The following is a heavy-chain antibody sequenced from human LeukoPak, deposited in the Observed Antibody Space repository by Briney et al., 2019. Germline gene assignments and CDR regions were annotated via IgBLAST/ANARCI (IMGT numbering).Heavy chain of an antibody. Sequence: GASVKVSCKVSGYTLTELSMHWVRRAPGKGLEWMGGFDPEDGETIYAQKFQGRVTMTEDTSTDTAYMELSSLRSEDTAVYYCATGPLKYSSSWYTPSDYWGQGTLVTVSS. J-gene: IGHJ4*02. CDR1: GYTLTELS. D-gene: IGHD6-13*01. CDR3: ATGPLKYSSSWYTPSDY. CDR2: FDPEDGET. V-gene: IGHV1-24*01.